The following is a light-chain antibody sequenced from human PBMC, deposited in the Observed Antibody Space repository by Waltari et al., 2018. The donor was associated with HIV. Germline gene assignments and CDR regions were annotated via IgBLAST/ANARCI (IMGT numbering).Light chain of an antibody. CDR3: QQYNNWPRT. J-gene: IGKJ1*01. CDR2: GAS. Sequence: EIVMTQSPATLSVSPGARANISCRASQSVSSNLAWYQQKPGPAPRLLIYGASTRETGIPARFSGSGSGTEFTLTISSLQSEYFAVYYCQQYNNWPRTFGQGTKVEIK. CDR1: QSVSSN. V-gene: IGKV3-15*01.